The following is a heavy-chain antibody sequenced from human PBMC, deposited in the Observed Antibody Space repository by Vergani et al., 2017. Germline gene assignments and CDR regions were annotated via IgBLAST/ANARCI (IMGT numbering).Heavy chain of an antibody. CDR3: ARGIYGDYAAGY. V-gene: IGHV4-59*08. CDR1: GGSLSSYY. D-gene: IGHD4-17*01. CDR2: IYYSGST. J-gene: IGHJ4*02. Sequence: QVQLQESGPGLVKPSETLSLTCTVSGGSLSSYYWSWIRQPPGKGLEWIGYIYYSGSTNYNPSLKSRVTISVDTSKNQFSLKLSSVTAADTAVYYCARGIYGDYAAGYWGQGTLVTVSS.